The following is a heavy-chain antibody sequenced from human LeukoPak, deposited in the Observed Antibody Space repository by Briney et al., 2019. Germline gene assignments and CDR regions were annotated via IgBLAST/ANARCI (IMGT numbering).Heavy chain of an antibody. CDR3: AREDSSSSFDY. J-gene: IGHJ4*02. D-gene: IGHD6-13*01. Sequence: PGGSLRLSCAAPGFTFSSYWMSWVRQAPGKGLEWVANIKQDGSEKYYVDSVEGRSTISRDNAKNSLYLQMNSLRAEDTAVYYCAREDSSSSFDYWGQGTLVTVSS. CDR1: GFTFSSYW. CDR2: IKQDGSEK. V-gene: IGHV3-7*01.